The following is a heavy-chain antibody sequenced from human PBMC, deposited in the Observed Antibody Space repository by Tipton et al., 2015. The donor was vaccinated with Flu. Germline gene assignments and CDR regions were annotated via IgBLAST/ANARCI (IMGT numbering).Heavy chain of an antibody. V-gene: IGHV1-69*09. J-gene: IGHJ4*02. D-gene: IGHD3-10*01. CDR2: VIPNLGIT. CDR1: GGTLGDYT. Sequence: QLVQSGAEVEKPGSSVRVSCKTSGGTLGDYTISWVRQAPGQGLEWMGRVIPNLGITDYAEKFKGRVTITADKSTNAGYMELSSLRSEDTAIYYCAREMRNHLGSGTLLNALVGPLEYWGQGTLVTVSS. CDR3: AREMRNHLGSGTLLNALVGPLEY.